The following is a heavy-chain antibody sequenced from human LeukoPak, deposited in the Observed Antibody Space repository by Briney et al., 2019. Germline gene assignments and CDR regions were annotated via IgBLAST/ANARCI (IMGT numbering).Heavy chain of an antibody. J-gene: IGHJ4*02. V-gene: IGHV3-48*01. CDR1: GFTFSSYS. CDR2: ISSSSSTI. Sequence: GGSLRLSCAASGFTFSSYSMNWVRQAPGKGLEWVSYISSSSSTIYYADSVKGRFTISRDNAKNSLYLQMNSLRAEDTAVYYCAKDMAVALAYWGQGTLVTVSS. D-gene: IGHD6-19*01. CDR3: AKDMAVALAY.